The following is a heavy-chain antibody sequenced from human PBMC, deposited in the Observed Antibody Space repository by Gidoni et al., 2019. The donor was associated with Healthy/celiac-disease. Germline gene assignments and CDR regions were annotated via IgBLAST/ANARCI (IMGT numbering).Heavy chain of an antibody. V-gene: IGHV3-23*01. D-gene: IGHD5-12*01. J-gene: IGHJ4*02. CDR3: ARVIFSAYGPGGY. CDR2: DSGGST. Sequence: DSGGSTYYADSVRGRFTISRDNSKNTLYLQMNTLRAEDTAVYYCARVIFSAYGPGGYWGQGTLVTVSS.